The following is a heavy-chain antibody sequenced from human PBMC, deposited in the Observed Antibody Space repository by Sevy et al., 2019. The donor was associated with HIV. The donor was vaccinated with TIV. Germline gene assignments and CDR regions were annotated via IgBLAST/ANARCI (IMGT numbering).Heavy chain of an antibody. Sequence: GGSLRLPCAASGFTFSKYSMSWVRQPSGKGLEWVSTLSFGCGEINYADSVKGRFTISRDNSKSSVYLQMNNLRPEDTAVYYCAREGCTKPHDYWGQGTLVTVS. J-gene: IGHJ4*02. CDR3: AREGCTKPHDY. CDR2: LSFGCGEI. D-gene: IGHD2-8*01. CDR1: GFTFSKYS. V-gene: IGHV3-23*01.